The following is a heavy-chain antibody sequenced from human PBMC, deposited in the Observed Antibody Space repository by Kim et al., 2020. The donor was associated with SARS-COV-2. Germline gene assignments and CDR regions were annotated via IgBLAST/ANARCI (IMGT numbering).Heavy chain of an antibody. Sequence: GGSLRLSCAASGFTFSSYSMNWVRQAPGKGLEWVSSISSISSYIYYADSVKGRFTISRDNAKNSLYLQMNSLRAEDTAVYYCARDPITMIVVARAYYFDYWGQGTLVTVSS. V-gene: IGHV3-21*01. CDR3: ARDPITMIVVARAYYFDY. CDR2: ISSISSYI. J-gene: IGHJ4*02. CDR1: GFTFSSYS. D-gene: IGHD3-22*01.